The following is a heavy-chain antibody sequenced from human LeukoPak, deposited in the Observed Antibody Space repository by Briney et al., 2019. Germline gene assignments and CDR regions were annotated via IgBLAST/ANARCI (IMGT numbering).Heavy chain of an antibody. J-gene: IGHJ4*02. Sequence: GASVKVSCKASGYTFTSYGISWVRQAPGQGLEWVGWISAYNGNTNYAQKLLGRVTMTTDTSTSTAYMELRSLRSDDTAVYYCARDFYDILTGYVFDYWGQGTLVTVSS. CDR3: ARDFYDILTGYVFDY. CDR2: ISAYNGNT. D-gene: IGHD3-9*01. V-gene: IGHV1-18*04. CDR1: GYTFTSYG.